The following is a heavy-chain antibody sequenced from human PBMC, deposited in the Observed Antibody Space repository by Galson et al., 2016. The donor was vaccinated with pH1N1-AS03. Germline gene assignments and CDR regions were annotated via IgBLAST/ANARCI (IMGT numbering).Heavy chain of an antibody. V-gene: IGHV4-59*08. D-gene: IGHD6-19*01. J-gene: IGHJ6*02. Sequence: SETLSLTCSVSGGSITTHYWSWIRQFPGRGLQWIACIHHSGKPDCRPYPDNRVTTAVDTSKNQFSLKLTSVTAADTALYFCARALRSGWPYYYGMDVWGQGTTVTVSS. CDR3: ARALRSGWPYYYGMDV. CDR2: IHHSGKP. CDR1: GGSITTHY.